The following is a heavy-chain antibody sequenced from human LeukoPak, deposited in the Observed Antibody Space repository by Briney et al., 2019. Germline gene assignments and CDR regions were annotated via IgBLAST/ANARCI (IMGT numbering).Heavy chain of an antibody. CDR1: GYTFTGYY. V-gene: IGHV1-2*02. CDR3: ATGGYDLWSGSRGDAFDI. CDR2: INPNSGGT. J-gene: IGHJ3*02. Sequence: ASVKVSCTASGYTFTGYYMHWVRQAPGQGLEWMGWINPNSGGTNYAQKFQGRVTMTRDTSISTAYMELSRLRSEDTAVYYCATGGYDLWSGSRGDAFDIWGQGTMVTVSS. D-gene: IGHD3-3*01.